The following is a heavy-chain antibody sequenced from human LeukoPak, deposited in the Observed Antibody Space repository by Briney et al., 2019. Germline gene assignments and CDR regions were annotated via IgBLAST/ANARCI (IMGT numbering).Heavy chain of an antibody. J-gene: IGHJ4*02. CDR2: IWYDGSNK. CDR3: ARSNSGSYYGLLDY. CDR1: GLTFSSYG. V-gene: IGHV3-33*01. D-gene: IGHD1-26*01. Sequence: GGSLRLSCAASGLTFSSYGMHGVRQAPGKGREWVAGIWYDGSNKYYADSVKGRFTISRDNSKNTLYLQMNSLRAEDTAVYYCARSNSGSYYGLLDYWGQGTLVTVSS.